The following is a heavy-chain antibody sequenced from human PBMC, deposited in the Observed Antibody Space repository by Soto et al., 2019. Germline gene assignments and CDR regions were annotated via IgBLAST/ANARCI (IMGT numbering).Heavy chain of an antibody. J-gene: IGHJ6*03. D-gene: IGHD2-2*01. V-gene: IGHV4-59*01. CDR1: GGSISSYY. CDR2: IYYSGST. Sequence: SETLSLTCTVSGGSISSYYWSWIRQPPGKGLEWIGYIYYSGSTNYNPSLKSRVTISVDTSKNQFSLKLSSVTAADTAVYYCARGEVVVVPAAMGVVYYYYYYMDVWGKGTTVTVSS. CDR3: ARGEVVVVPAAMGVVYYYYYYMDV.